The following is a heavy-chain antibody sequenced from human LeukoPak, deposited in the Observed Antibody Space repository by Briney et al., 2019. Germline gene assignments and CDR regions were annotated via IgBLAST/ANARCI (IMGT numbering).Heavy chain of an antibody. V-gene: IGHV4-39*01. CDR2: VYYGRTT. Sequence: SETLSLTCTVSAGSFISSSHHWGWIRQSPGKGLEWIGTVYYGRTTYYNPSLDGRVTISLDTSANHFSLQLNSVTAADTAVYYCGRHEGRGGATMGVFDSGGQGPLVTVSS. CDR1: AGSFISSSHH. J-gene: IGHJ5*01. D-gene: IGHD5-12*01. CDR3: GRHEGRGGATMGVFDS.